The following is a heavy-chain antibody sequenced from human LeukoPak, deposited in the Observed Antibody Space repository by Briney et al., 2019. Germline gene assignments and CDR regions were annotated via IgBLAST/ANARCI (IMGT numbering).Heavy chain of an antibody. Sequence: GRSLRLSCAASGFTFGDYAMHWVRQAPGKGLEWVSGISWNSGSIGYADSVKGRSTISRDNAKNSLYLQMNSLRAEDTALYYCAKASDSGSYSGFDYWGQGTLVTVSS. V-gene: IGHV3-9*01. D-gene: IGHD1-26*01. CDR1: GFTFGDYA. CDR3: AKASDSGSYSGFDY. CDR2: ISWNSGSI. J-gene: IGHJ4*02.